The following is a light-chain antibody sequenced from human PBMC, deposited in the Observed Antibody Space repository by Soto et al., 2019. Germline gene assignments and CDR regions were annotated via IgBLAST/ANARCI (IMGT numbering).Light chain of an antibody. V-gene: IGKV4-1*01. CDR2: WAS. CDR3: HQYYSSPPGLT. J-gene: IGKJ4*01. Sequence: DIVMNQSPDSLAVSLGERATINCKSSQSLLFSSNNKNYLAWYQQKAGQPPKLLIYWASTRAFGVPDRFSGSGSGTDFTLTISSLQAEDVAVYYCHQYYSSPPGLTFGGGTKVEIK. CDR1: QSLLFSSNNKNY.